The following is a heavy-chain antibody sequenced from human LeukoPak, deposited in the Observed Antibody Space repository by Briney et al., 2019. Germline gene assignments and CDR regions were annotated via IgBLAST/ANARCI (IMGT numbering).Heavy chain of an antibody. Sequence: ASVKVSCKASGYTFSNYAMNWVRQAPGQGLEWMGWISAYNGNTNYAQKVQGRVTMTIDTSTTTGYMELRSLRSDDTAVYYCARLVDDDSGTYWFYFDSWGQGTLVTVSS. V-gene: IGHV1-18*01. CDR1: GYTFSNYA. D-gene: IGHD1-26*01. CDR3: ARLVDDDSGTYWFYFDS. CDR2: ISAYNGNT. J-gene: IGHJ4*02.